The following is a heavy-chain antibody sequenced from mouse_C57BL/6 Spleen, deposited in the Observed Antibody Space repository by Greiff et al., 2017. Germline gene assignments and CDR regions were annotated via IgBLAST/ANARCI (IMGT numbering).Heavy chain of an antibody. D-gene: IGHD2-3*01. CDR3: AGGDGYYAMAY. J-gene: IGHJ4*01. CDR2: IWRGGST. CDR1: GFSLTSYG. V-gene: IGHV2-2*01. Sequence: VQVVESGPGLVQPSQSLSITCTVSGFSLTSYGVHWVRQSPGKGLEWLGVIWRGGSTDYNAAFISRLSISQDNSKSNAFSKMHSLQADDTAVDYCAGGDGYYAMAYWGQGTSVTVSA.